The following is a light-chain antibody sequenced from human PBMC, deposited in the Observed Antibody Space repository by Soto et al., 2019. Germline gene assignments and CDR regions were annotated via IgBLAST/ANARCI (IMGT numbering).Light chain of an antibody. V-gene: IGKV3-11*01. J-gene: IGKJ4*01. CDR1: QSVSSY. CDR2: DAS. CDR3: QQRSNWPPEDT. Sequence: EIVMTQSPATLSVSPVGRATLSCSASQSVSSYLAWYQQKPGQAPRLLIYDASNRATGIPARFSGSGSGTDFTLTISRLEPEDFAVYYCQQRSNWPPEDTFGGGTKGDIK.